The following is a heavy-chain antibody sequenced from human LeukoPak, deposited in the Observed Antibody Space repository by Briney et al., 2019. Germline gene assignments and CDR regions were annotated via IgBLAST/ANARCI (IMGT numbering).Heavy chain of an antibody. CDR1: GGSFSDYY. CDR3: ATIGRLGPLKNYSGMDV. D-gene: IGHD3-10*01. CDR2: INHSGST. V-gene: IGHV4-34*01. J-gene: IGHJ6*02. Sequence: SETLSLTCAVYGGSFSDYYWTWIRQPPGKGLEWIGDINHSGSTIYNPSLKSRVTISVDTSKNQFSLKLSSVTAADTAVYYCATIGRLGPLKNYSGMDVWGQGTTVTVSS.